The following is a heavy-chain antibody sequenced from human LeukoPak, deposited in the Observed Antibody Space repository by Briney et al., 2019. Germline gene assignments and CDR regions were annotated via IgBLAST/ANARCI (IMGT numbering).Heavy chain of an antibody. J-gene: IGHJ3*02. Sequence: GESLNISCEGSGYTFTSYWIAWVRQMPRKGLEWMGIIYPGDSDTRYSPSFQGQVTISADKSISTAYLQWSSLTASDTAMYFCARPRVVAATTSHAAFDIWGQRTLLSASS. D-gene: IGHD2-15*01. CDR2: IYPGDSDT. CDR3: ARPRVVAATTSHAAFDI. CDR1: GYTFTSYW. V-gene: IGHV5-51*01.